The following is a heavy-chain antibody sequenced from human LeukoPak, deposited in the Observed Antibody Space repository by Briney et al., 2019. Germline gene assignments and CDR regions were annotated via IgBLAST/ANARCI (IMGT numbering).Heavy chain of an antibody. CDR2: INHSGST. D-gene: IGHD3-9*01. CDR3: ARGVREGYYDILTAFDY. Sequence: SETLSLTCAVYGGSFSGYYWSWIRQPPGKGLEWIGEINHSGSTNYNPSLKSRVTISVDTSKNQFSLKLSSVTAADTAVYYCARGVREGYYDILTAFDYWGQGALDTVSS. J-gene: IGHJ4*02. CDR1: GGSFSGYY. V-gene: IGHV4-34*01.